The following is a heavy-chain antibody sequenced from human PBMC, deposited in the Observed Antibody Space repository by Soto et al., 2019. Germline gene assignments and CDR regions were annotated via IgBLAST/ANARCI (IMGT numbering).Heavy chain of an antibody. Sequence: GGSLRLSCAASGFTFSSYDMSWVRQAPGKGLEWLSYISSGSETKTYADSVTGRFTVSRDDDDKSLFLQMDSLRVEDTAVYYCARELHYDYDSWGQGTLVTVSS. CDR1: GFTFSSYD. CDR3: ARELHYDYDS. V-gene: IGHV3-48*01. D-gene: IGHD4-17*01. CDR2: ISSGSETK. J-gene: IGHJ4*02.